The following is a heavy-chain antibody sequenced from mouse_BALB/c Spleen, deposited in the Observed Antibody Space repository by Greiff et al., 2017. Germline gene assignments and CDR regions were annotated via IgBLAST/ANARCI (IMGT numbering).Heavy chain of an antibody. D-gene: IGHD1-1*02. J-gene: IGHJ4*01. CDR1: GFTFSSYW. Sequence: EVKLVESGGGLVQPGGSMKLSCVASGFTFSSYWMSWVRQSPEKGLEWVAEIRLKSDNYATHYAESVKGKFTISRDDSKSRLYLQMNSLRAEDTGIYYCTLWDYYAMDYWGQGTSVTVSS. CDR2: IRLKSDNYAT. CDR3: TLWDYYAMDY. V-gene: IGHV6-6*02.